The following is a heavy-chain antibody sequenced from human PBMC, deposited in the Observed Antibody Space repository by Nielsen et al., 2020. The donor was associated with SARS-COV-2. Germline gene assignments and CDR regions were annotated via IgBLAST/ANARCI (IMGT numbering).Heavy chain of an antibody. CDR3: TRVNPTSDSWFDAFDI. CDR1: GYTFTSYG. V-gene: IGHV1-18*01. CDR2: ISAYNGNT. J-gene: IGHJ3*02. Sequence: ASVKVSCKASGYTFTSYGISWVRQAPGQGLEWMGWISAYNGNTNYAQKLQGRVTMTTDTSTSTAYMELRSLRSDDTAVYYCTRVNPTSDSWFDAFDIWGQGTLVTVSS. D-gene: IGHD1-26*01.